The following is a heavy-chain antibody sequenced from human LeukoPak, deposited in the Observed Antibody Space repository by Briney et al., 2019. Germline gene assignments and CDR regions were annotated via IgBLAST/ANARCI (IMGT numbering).Heavy chain of an antibody. V-gene: IGHV3-48*03. CDR1: GFTFSSYE. D-gene: IGHD5-24*01. Sequence: PGGSLRLSCAASGFTFSSYEMNWVRQAPGKGLEWVSYISSSGSTIYYADSVKGRFTISRDNAKNSLYLRMNSLRAEDTAVYYCARDLRDGYNWWFDPWGQGTLVTVSS. CDR3: ARDLRDGYNWWFDP. J-gene: IGHJ5*02. CDR2: ISSSGSTI.